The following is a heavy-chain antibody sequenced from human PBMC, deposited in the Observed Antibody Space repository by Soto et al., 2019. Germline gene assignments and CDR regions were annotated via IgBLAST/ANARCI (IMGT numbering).Heavy chain of an antibody. D-gene: IGHD3-16*01. CDR3: ARGNYDTVPRYYGMDV. CDR1: GYTFTGYY. CDR2: INPNSGGT. J-gene: IGHJ6*02. Sequence: ASVKVSCKASGYTFTGYYMHWVRQAPGQGLEWMGWINPNSGGTNYAQKFQGWVTMTRDTSISTAYMELSRLRSDDTAVYYCARGNYDTVPRYYGMDVWGQGTTVTVTS. V-gene: IGHV1-2*04.